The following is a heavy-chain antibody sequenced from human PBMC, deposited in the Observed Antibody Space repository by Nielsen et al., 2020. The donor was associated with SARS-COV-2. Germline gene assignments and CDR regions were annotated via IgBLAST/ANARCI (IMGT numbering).Heavy chain of an antibody. V-gene: IGHV4-31*03. Sequence: SETLSLTCTVSGGSISSGGYYWSWIRQHPGKGLEWIGYIYYSGSTYYNPSLKSRVTISVDTSKNQFSLKLSSVTAADTAVYYCARGPLVVPAAISGEGNWFDPWGQGTLVTVSS. CDR3: ARGPLVVPAAISGEGNWFDP. J-gene: IGHJ5*02. CDR2: IYYSGST. CDR1: GGSISSGGYY. D-gene: IGHD2-2*01.